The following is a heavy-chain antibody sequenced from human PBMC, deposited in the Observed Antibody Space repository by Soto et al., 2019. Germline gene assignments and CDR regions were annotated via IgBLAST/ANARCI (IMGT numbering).Heavy chain of an antibody. V-gene: IGHV1-8*01. CDR1: GYTFTSYD. CDR3: ARGLSSSWEHKRFDP. J-gene: IGHJ5*02. D-gene: IGHD6-13*01. CDR2: MNPNSGKT. Sequence: ASVKVSCKASGYTFTSYDINWVRQATGQGVEWMGWMNPNSGKTGYAQKFQGRVTMTRNTSISTEYMELSSLRSEDTAVYYCARGLSSSWEHKRFDPWGQGTLVTVSS.